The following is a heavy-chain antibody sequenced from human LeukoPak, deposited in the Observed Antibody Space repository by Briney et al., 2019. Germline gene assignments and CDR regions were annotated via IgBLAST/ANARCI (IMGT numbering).Heavy chain of an antibody. D-gene: IGHD1-26*01. CDR1: GGTFISYA. CDR3: ARGSQGGSYYEDY. CDR2: IIPIFGTA. J-gene: IGHJ4*02. V-gene: IGHV1-69*05. Sequence: ASVKVSCKASGGTFISYAISWVRQAPGQGLEWMGGIIPIFGTANDAQKFQGRVTITTDEPTSTAYMELSSLRSEDTAVYYCARGSQGGSYYEDYWGQGTLVTVCS.